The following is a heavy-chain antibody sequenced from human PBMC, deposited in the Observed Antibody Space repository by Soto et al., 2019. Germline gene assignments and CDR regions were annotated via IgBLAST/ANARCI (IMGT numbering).Heavy chain of an antibody. Sequence: QVQLQESGPGLVKPSQTLSLTCTVSGGSISSGGYYWSWIRQHPGKGLEGIGYIYYSGSTYYNPSLKARLTTSGDTSKHQFSLKLSSVTAADTAVYYCARASRIVAAHTCFDYWGQGTLVTVSS. CDR2: IYYSGST. CDR3: ARASRIVAAHTCFDY. J-gene: IGHJ4*02. CDR1: GGSISSGGYY. V-gene: IGHV4-31*03. D-gene: IGHD6-6*01.